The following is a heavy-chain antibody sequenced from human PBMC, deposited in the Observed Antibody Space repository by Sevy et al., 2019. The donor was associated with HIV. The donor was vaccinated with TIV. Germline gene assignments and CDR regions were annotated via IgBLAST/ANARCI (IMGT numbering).Heavy chain of an antibody. CDR3: ARGKSGYGYALNY. D-gene: IGHD5-18*01. Sequence: GGSLRLSCAASGFTVNSNYMTWVRQAPGKGLEGVSVIHSDDTTYHADSVKDRLTISIDNFKNTLYLHMSSLRAEDTAVYYCARGKSGYGYALNYWGQGTLVTVSS. J-gene: IGHJ4*02. CDR1: GFTVNSNY. CDR2: IHSDDTT. V-gene: IGHV3-66*01.